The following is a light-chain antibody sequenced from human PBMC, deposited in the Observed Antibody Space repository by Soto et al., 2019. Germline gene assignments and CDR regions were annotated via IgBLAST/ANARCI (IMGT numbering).Light chain of an antibody. J-gene: IGLJ1*01. CDR2: EGS. CDR1: SSDVGSYNL. CDR3: CSYAGSSTGYV. Sequence: QSALTQPASASGSPGQSITISCTGTSSDVGSYNLVSWYQQHPGKAPKLMIYEGSKRPSGVSNRFSGSKSGNTASLTISGLQAEDEADYYCCSYAGSSTGYVFGTGTKVTVL. V-gene: IGLV2-23*01.